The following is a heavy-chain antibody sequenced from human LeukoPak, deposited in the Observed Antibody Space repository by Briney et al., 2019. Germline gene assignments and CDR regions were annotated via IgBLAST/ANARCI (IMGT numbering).Heavy chain of an antibody. CDR1: GFTFDDYA. CDR2: ISWNSGSI. D-gene: IGHD3-22*01. CDR3: AKDAYYDSSGTDFDY. Sequence: PGRSPRLSCAASGFTFDDYAMHWVRQAPGKGLEWVSGISWNSGSIGYADSVKGRFTISRDNAKNSLYLQMNSLRAEDTALYYCAKDAYYDSSGTDFDYWGQGTLVTVSS. V-gene: IGHV3-9*01. J-gene: IGHJ4*02.